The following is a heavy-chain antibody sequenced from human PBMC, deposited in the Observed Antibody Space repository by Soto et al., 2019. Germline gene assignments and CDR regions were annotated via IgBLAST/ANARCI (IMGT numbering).Heavy chain of an antibody. V-gene: IGHV4-31*02. Sequence: WTWIRQHPGNGLEWIGYTYYSGYTNYNPSLKSRVTISVDASKNQFSVKLSSVTAADTAVYYCARVLSTAAVDYWGQGTLVTVSS. D-gene: IGHD6-13*01. CDR2: TYYSGYT. J-gene: IGHJ4*02. CDR3: ARVLSTAAVDY.